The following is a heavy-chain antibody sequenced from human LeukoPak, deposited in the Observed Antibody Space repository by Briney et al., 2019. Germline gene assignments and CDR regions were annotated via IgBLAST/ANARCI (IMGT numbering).Heavy chain of an antibody. CDR2: FSPGDSAS. CDR1: GYKFNAYW. CDR3: ARLASAWNFDY. J-gene: IGHJ4*02. D-gene: IGHD6-19*01. V-gene: IGHV5-51*01. Sequence: GESLKISCKGSGYKFNAYWIAWVRQMPGKDLEWMGIFSPGDSASRYSPSFQGQVTISADKSISTVYLQWSSLKASDTAMYYCARLASAWNFDYWGQGTLVTVSS.